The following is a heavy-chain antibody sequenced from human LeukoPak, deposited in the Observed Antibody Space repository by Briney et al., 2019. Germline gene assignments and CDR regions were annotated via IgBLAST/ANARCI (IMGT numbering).Heavy chain of an antibody. D-gene: IGHD5-18*01. Sequence: GRSLRLSCAASGFTFSSSAMNWVRQAPGKGLEWVSAISGSGGSTYYADSVKGRFTISRDNSKNTLFLQMNRLRAEDTAVYYCAKRGAYSPPYWGQGTLVTVSS. V-gene: IGHV3-23*01. CDR1: GFTFSSSA. CDR2: ISGSGGST. J-gene: IGHJ4*02. CDR3: AKRGAYSPPY.